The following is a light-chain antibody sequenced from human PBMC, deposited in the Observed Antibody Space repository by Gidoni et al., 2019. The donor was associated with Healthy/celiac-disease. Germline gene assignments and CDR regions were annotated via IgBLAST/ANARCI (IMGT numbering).Light chain of an antibody. J-gene: IGLJ2*01. V-gene: IGLV3-1*01. CDR1: KLGDKY. CDR3: QAWDSSKGV. Sequence: SYELTQPPSVSVSLGQTASITCSGDKLGDKYACWYQQKPGQSPVLVIYQDSKRPSGIPERFSGSNSGNTATLTISGTQAMDEADYYCQAWDSSKGVFGGGTKLTVL. CDR2: QDS.